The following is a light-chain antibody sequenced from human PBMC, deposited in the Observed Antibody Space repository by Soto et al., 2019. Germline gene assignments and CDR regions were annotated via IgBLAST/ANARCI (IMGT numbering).Light chain of an antibody. CDR3: QQYHDWPT. V-gene: IGKV3-15*01. CDR1: QSVSTN. CDR2: GAS. J-gene: IGKJ5*01. Sequence: IVMELSPATLSVSPGERATLSCRASQSVSTNLAWYQQNPGQAPRLLISGASTRATGIPARFSGSGSGTEFTLTICSLQSEDFAVYYCQQYHDWPTFGQGTRLEI.